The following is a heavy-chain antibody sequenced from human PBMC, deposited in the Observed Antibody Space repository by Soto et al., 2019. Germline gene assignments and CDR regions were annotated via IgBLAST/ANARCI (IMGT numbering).Heavy chain of an antibody. J-gene: IGHJ6*02. CDR1: GGSISSYY. CDR3: ARVLGYSMKNYYYYGMDV. CDR2: IYYSGST. V-gene: IGHV4-59*01. D-gene: IGHD6-13*01. Sequence: QVQLQESGPGLVKPSETLSLTCTVSGGSISSYYWSWIRQPPGKGLEWSGYIYYSGSTNYDPSLKSGVTLSVDTSKNQFSLKLSSVTAADTAVYYCARVLGYSMKNYYYYGMDVWGQGTTVTVSS.